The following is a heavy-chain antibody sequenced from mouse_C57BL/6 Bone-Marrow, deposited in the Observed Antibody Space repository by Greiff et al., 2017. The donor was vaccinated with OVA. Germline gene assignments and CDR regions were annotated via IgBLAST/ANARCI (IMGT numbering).Heavy chain of an antibody. D-gene: IGHD1-1*01. CDR1: GFTFSDYG. CDR2: ISSGSSTI. V-gene: IGHV5-17*01. J-gene: IGHJ1*03. CDR3: ARYYGSSPRWYFDV. Sequence: DVKLVESGGGLVKPGGSLKLSCAASGFTFSDYGMHWVRQAPEKGLEWVAYISSGSSTIYYADTVKGRFTISRDNAKNTLFLQMTSLRSEDTAMYYCARYYGSSPRWYFDVWGTGTTVTVSS.